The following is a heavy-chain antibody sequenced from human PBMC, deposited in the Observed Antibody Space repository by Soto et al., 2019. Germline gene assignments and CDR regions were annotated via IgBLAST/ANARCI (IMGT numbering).Heavy chain of an antibody. J-gene: IGHJ4*02. D-gene: IGHD1-26*01. CDR3: ASGPVGATDY. CDR2: IIPILGIA. Sequence: QVQLVQSGAEVKKPGSSVKVSCKASGGTFSSYTISWVRQAPGQGLEWMGRIIPILGIANYAKKFQGRVTITAGNSTSTAYMELSSLRSEDTAVYYCASGPVGATDYWGQGTLVTVSS. CDR1: GGTFSSYT. V-gene: IGHV1-69*02.